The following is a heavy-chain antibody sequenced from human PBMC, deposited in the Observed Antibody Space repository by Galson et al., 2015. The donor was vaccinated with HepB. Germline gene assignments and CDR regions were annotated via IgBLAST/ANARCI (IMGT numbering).Heavy chain of an antibody. J-gene: IGHJ4*02. D-gene: IGHD7-27*01. V-gene: IGHV3-30*04. CDR3: ASLGRLFDY. CDR1: GFTFSRFA. CDR2: IPHDGNNI. Sequence: SLRLSCAASGFTFSRFAMHWVRQAPGKGLEWVAVIPHDGNNIHYADSVKGRFTISRDNSKNTLHLEMNSLRTNDTAVYYCASLGRLFDYWGQGTLVTVSS.